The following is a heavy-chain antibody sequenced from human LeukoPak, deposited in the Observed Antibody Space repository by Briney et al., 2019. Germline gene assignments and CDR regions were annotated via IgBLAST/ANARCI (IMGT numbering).Heavy chain of an antibody. J-gene: IGHJ4*02. D-gene: IGHD3-22*01. CDR3: AKDRSPTQDGSTGYVH. CDR1: GFTFSNYA. Sequence: GGSLRLSCAASGFTFSNYALSWVRQAPGKGPEWVSEISGGGGSTYYADSVKGRFTISRDNSKQILYLQMNSLTVEDTAVYYCAKDRSPTQDGSTGYVHWGQGTLVTVSP. CDR2: ISGGGGST. V-gene: IGHV3-23*01.